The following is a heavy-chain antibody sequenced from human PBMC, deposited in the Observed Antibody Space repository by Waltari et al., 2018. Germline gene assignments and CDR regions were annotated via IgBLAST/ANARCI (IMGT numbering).Heavy chain of an antibody. D-gene: IGHD6-19*01. V-gene: IGHV1-69-2*01. CDR2: VEPEDGET. J-gene: IGHJ1*01. CDR1: GYTFTEYY. CDR3: ATKMSDQWLRE. Sequence: EVHLVQSGAEVKRPGATVKISCKAPGYTFTEYYLHWVRQAPGKGLEWMGQVEPEDGETEISDKFQGRVAMTADTSTETAYIEVRSLTSDDMAVYYCATKMSDQWLREWGQGTLVTVSS.